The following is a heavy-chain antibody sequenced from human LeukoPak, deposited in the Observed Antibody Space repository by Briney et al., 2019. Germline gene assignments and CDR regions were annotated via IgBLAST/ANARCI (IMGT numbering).Heavy chain of an antibody. J-gene: IGHJ4*02. D-gene: IGHD4-17*01. CDR1: GGSFSGYY. V-gene: IGHV4-34*01. CDR3: ASVSGDYPPAVDY. Sequence: SETLSLTCAVYGGSFSGYYWSWIRQPPGKGLEWIGEINHSGSTNYNPSLKSRVTISVDTSKNQFSLKLSSVTAADTAVYYCASVSGDYPPAVDYWGQGTLVTVSS. CDR2: INHSGST.